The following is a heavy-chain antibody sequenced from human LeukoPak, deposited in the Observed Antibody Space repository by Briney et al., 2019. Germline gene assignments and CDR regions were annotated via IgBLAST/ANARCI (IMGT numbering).Heavy chain of an antibody. CDR2: IKQDGSEK. CDR3: ARDKAVTMVRGVPFRRDYMDV. Sequence: PGGSLRLSCAASGFTFSSYWMSWVRQAPGKGLERVANIKQDGSEKYYVDSVKGRFTISRDNAKNSLYLQMNSLRAEDTAVYYCARDKAVTMVRGVPFRRDYMDVWGKGTTVTVSS. J-gene: IGHJ6*03. CDR1: GFTFSSYW. D-gene: IGHD3-10*01. V-gene: IGHV3-7*01.